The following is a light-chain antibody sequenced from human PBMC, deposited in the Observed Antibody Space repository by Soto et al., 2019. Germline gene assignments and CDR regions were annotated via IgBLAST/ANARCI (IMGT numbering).Light chain of an antibody. V-gene: IGLV1-40*01. CDR2: DNS. Sequence: QAVLTQPPSVSGAPGQRVTISCTGSSSNIGAGYDVHWYQQLPGTAPKLLIFDNSNRPSGVPDRISGSRSGTSASLAITGLQAEDEADYYCQSYDSSQSGSVVFGGGTSSPS. CDR1: SSNIGAGYD. J-gene: IGLJ2*01. CDR3: QSYDSSQSGSVV.